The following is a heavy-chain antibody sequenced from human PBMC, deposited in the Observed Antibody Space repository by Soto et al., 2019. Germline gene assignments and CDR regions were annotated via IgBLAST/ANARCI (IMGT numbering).Heavy chain of an antibody. D-gene: IGHD6-13*01. Sequence: GGSLRLSCADSGFTFSSDAMSWVRQVPGKGLEWVSAITASADSTYYADSVRGRFTISRDNSKNTLYLQMNSLRAEDTAVYYCARDPLMYDSSWYPDWFSPWGQGTLVTVSS. CDR3: ARDPLMYDSSWYPDWFSP. V-gene: IGHV3-23*01. J-gene: IGHJ5*02. CDR2: ITASADST. CDR1: GFTFSSDA.